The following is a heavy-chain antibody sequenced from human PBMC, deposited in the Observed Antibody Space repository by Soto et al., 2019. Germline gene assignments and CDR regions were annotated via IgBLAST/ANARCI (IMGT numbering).Heavy chain of an antibody. CDR1: GLIFSDYH. J-gene: IGHJ6*02. D-gene: IGHD6-19*01. Sequence: EVQLVESGGGLVQPGGSLRLSCAASGLIFSDYHMDWVRQAPGKGLEWVGRIRRKANSYTTEYAASVKGRCTISRDDSKNSLYLQMNILKSEDTAVYYCAMLGGWSGGSSGMDVWGQGTTVTVSS. CDR2: IRRKANSYTT. V-gene: IGHV3-72*01. CDR3: AMLGGWSGGSSGMDV.